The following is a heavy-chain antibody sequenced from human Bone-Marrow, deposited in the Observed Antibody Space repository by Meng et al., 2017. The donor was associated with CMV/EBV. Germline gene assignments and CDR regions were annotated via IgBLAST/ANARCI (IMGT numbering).Heavy chain of an antibody. D-gene: IGHD1-26*01. CDR3: AKHYSRTVADAFDV. V-gene: IGHV3-21*04. CDR1: GFMFNTYS. CDR2: IDSSSNYR. J-gene: IGHJ3*01. Sequence: GGSLRLSCAASGFMFNTYSMNWVRQAPGKGLEWVSSIDSSSNYRHYADSVEGRFTISRDNAKNSLYLQINSLRAEDTAVYYCAKHYSRTVADAFDVWGQGTMVTVPS.